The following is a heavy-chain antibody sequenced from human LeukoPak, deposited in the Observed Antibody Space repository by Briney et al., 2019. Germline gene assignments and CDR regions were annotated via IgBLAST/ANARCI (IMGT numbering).Heavy chain of an antibody. D-gene: IGHD2-15*01. J-gene: IGHJ2*01. CDR1: GGSISSSNW. V-gene: IGHV4-4*02. Sequence: SGTLSLTCAVSGGSISSSNWWSWVRQPPGKGLEWIGEIYHSGSTNYNPSLKSRVTISVDKSKNQFSLKLSSVTAADTAVYYCARVVVGDYVVGWYFDLWGRGTLVTVSS. CDR3: ARVVVGDYVVGWYFDL. CDR2: IYHSGST.